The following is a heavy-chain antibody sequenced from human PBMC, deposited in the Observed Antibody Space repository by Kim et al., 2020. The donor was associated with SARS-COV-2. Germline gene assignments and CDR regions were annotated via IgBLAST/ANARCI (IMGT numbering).Heavy chain of an antibody. CDR2: IYYSGST. Sequence: SETLSLTCTVSGGSISSYYWSWIRQPPGKGLEWIGYIYYSGSTNYNPSLKSRVTISVDTSKNQFSLKLSSVTAADTAVYYCARACGGDCYWSPGAFDIWGQGTMVTVSS. CDR1: GGSISSYY. CDR3: ARACGGDCYWSPGAFDI. D-gene: IGHD2-21*02. J-gene: IGHJ3*02. V-gene: IGHV4-59*01.